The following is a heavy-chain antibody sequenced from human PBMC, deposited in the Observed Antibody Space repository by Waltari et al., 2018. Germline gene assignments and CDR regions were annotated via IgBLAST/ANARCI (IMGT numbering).Heavy chain of an antibody. CDR3: ARDGSSSSLKGNWFDP. J-gene: IGHJ5*02. D-gene: IGHD6-13*01. CDR1: GGSISSSSYY. V-gene: IGHV4-39*07. CDR2: IYYSGST. Sequence: QLQLQESGPGLVKPSETLSLTCTVSGGSISSSSYYWGWIRQPPGKGLEWIGSIYYSGSTYYNPSPKSRVTRAVDTSKNQFSLKLSSVTAADTAGYYCARDGSSSSLKGNWFDPWGQGTLVTVSS.